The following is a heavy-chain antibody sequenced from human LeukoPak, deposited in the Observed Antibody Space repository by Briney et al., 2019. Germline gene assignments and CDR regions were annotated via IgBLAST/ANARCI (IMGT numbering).Heavy chain of an antibody. CDR1: GDSISSDNYY. CDR3: TRESGSYHGNDY. Sequence: SQTLSLTCTVSGDSISSDNYYWNWIRQPPGKGLEWIGYIYYSGSTYYNPSLKSRITISVDTSKNQFSLKLSSVTAADTAVYYCTRESGSYHGNDYWGQGTLVTVSS. V-gene: IGHV4-30-4*01. D-gene: IGHD1-26*01. CDR2: IYYSGST. J-gene: IGHJ4*02.